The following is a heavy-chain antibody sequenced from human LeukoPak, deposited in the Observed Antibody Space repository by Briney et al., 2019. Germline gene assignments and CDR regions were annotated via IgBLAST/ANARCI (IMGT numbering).Heavy chain of an antibody. CDR2: ISGSGDST. J-gene: IGHJ6*04. CDR1: GFIFSSQG. V-gene: IGHV3-23*01. Sequence: GGTLRLSCAASGFIFSSQGMSWVRQAPGKGLEWVSGISGSGDSTYYADSVKGRFTISRDNSKNTLYLQMNSLRAEDTAVYYCAELGITMIGGVWGKGTTVTISS. D-gene: IGHD3-10*02. CDR3: AELGITMIGGV.